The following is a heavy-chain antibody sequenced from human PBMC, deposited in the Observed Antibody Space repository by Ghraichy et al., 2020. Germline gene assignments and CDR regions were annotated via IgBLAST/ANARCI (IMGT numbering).Heavy chain of an antibody. CDR2: ISSSSSTI. D-gene: IGHD3-10*01. J-gene: IGHJ6*02. V-gene: IGHV3-48*02. CDR3: VRNYGSGRYGMDV. CDR1: GFTFSSYS. Sequence: GGSLRLSCAASGFTFSSYSMNWVRQAPGKGLEWVSYISSSSSTIYYADSVKGRFTISRDNAKSSLYLQMNGLRDEDTAVYYCVRNYGSGRYGMDVWGQGTTVTVSS.